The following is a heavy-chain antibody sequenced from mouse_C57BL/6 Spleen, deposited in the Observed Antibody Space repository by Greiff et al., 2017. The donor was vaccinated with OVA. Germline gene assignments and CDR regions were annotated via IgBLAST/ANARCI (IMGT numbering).Heavy chain of an antibody. D-gene: IGHD2-2*01. V-gene: IGHV1-74*01. CDR1: GYTFTSYW. CDR2: LHPSDSDT. Sequence: QVQLKESGAELVKPGASVTVSCKASGYTFTSYWMHWVKQRPGQGLEWIGRLHPSDSDTNSNQKFKGKATLTVDKSSSTAYMQLSSLTSEDSAVYYCAIGVTTGYFDYWGQGTTLTVSS. J-gene: IGHJ2*01. CDR3: AIGVTTGYFDY.